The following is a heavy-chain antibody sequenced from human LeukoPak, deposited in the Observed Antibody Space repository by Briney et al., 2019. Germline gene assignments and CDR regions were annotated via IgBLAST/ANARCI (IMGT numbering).Heavy chain of an antibody. D-gene: IGHD3-10*01. CDR2: IYTSGST. J-gene: IGHJ5*02. V-gene: IGHV4-4*07. Sequence: SETLSLTCTVSGGSISSYYWSWLRQPAGKGLEWIGRIYTSGSTNYNPSLKSRVTMSVDTSKNQFSLKLSSVTAADTAVYYCARDGYFYYGSGSFGWFDPWGQGTLVTVSS. CDR1: GGSISSYY. CDR3: ARDGYFYYGSGSFGWFDP.